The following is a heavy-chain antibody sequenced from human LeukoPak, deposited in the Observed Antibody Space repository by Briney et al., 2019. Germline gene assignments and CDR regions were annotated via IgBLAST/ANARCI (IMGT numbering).Heavy chain of an antibody. J-gene: IGHJ4*02. CDR3: ARDGSRDY. CDR2: ISGSSSYS. Sequence: YYWSWIRQPPGKGLEWVSCISGSSSYSNYADSVKGRFTISRDNAKNSLYLQMNSLRADDTAVYYCARDGSRDYWGQGTLVTVSS. D-gene: IGHD2-2*01. V-gene: IGHV3-11*05. CDR1: YY.